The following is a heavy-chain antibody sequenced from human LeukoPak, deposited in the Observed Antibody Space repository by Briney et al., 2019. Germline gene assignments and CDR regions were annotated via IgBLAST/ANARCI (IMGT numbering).Heavy chain of an antibody. J-gene: IGHJ6*03. CDR3: VKGHCSSSTCFPNYYYYMDV. D-gene: IGHD2-2*01. CDR1: GFTFDEYA. CDR2: ISWNSGSI. V-gene: IGHV3-9*01. Sequence: GESLRLSCAGSGFTFDEYAMHWVRQAPGKGLEWVSGISWNSGSIAYADSVKGRFTISRDNAKNLLFLQMSSLRAADTALYYCVKGHCSSSTCFPNYYYYMDVWGTGTTVTVSS.